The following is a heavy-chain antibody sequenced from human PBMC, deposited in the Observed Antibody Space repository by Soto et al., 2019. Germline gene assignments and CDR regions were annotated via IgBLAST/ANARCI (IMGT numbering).Heavy chain of an antibody. CDR2: ISAYNGNT. V-gene: IGHV1-18*01. CDR1: GYTFTSYG. D-gene: IGHD1-26*01. J-gene: IGHJ6*02. Sequence: ASVKVSCKASGYTFTSYGISWVRQAPGQGLEWMGWISAYNGNTNYAQKFQERVTITRDMSTSTAYMELSSLRSEDTAVYYCAAEPSGSYPYYYYGMDVWGQ. CDR3: AAEPSGSYPYYYYGMDV.